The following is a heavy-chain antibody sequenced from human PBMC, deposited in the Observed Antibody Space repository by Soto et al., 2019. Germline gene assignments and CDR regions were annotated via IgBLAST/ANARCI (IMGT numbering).Heavy chain of an antibody. D-gene: IGHD6-19*01. J-gene: IGHJ5*02. CDR2: IYHSGST. CDR1: GGSISSSNW. CDR3: ARDQGTAVAAKGWFDP. V-gene: IGHV4-4*02. Sequence: LSLTCAVSGGSISSSNWWSWVRQPPGKGLEWIGEIYHSGSTNYNPSLKSRVTISVDKSKNQFSLKLSSVTAADTAVYYCARDQGTAVAAKGWFDPWGQGTMVTVSS.